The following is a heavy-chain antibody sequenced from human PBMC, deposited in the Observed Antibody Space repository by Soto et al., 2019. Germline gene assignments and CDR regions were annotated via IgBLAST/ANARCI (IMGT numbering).Heavy chain of an antibody. V-gene: IGHV1-69*13. D-gene: IGHD6-19*01. CDR2: IIPLFPKR. Sequence: ASVKVSCKVSGCTFGNYGYSWVRQAPGQGLEWMGGIIPLFPKRDYAQKFQGRLTIIADESTSTTFLELSSLRSEDTAVYYCARDPHSSGWQSMYYYGLEVWGQGTMVSVSS. CDR3: ARDPHSSGWQSMYYYGLEV. CDR1: GCTFGNYG. J-gene: IGHJ6*01.